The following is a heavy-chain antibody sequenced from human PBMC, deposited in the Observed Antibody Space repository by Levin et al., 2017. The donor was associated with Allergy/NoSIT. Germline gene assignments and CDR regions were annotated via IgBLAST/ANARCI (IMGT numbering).Heavy chain of an antibody. CDR1: GFTFNKYG. D-gene: IGHD1-26*01. CDR2: IGGSGIDA. CDR3: AKDPMWDRYNFDMDV. J-gene: IGHJ6*02. Sequence: PPGGSLRLSCTASGFTFNKYGLTWVRQAPGKGLEWVASIGGSGIDANYADSVRGRFTITRDMNMIFLQMNRLRVEDTAVYYCAKDPMWDRYNFDMDVWGQGTSVIVSS. V-gene: IGHV3-23*01.